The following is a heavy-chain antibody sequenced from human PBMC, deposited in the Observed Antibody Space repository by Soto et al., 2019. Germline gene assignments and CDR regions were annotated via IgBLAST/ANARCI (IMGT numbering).Heavy chain of an antibody. V-gene: IGHV3-23*01. CDR1: GFTFSSYA. CDR3: ANDLTGNVFSMSSSWANWFVP. CDR2: ISGSGGST. J-gene: IGHJ5*02. Sequence: GGSLRLSCAASGFTFSSYAMSWVRQAPGKGLEWVSAISGSGGSTYYADSVKGRFTISRDNSKNTLYLQMNSLRAEDTAVYYCANDLTGNVFSMSSSWANWFVPWGQGTLVTVSS. D-gene: IGHD6-13*01.